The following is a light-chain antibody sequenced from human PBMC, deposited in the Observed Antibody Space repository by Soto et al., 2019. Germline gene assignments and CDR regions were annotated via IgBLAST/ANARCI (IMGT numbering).Light chain of an antibody. V-gene: IGLV1-40*01. Sequence: QSVLTQPPSVSGAPGQRVTISSTGSSSNIGAGYDVHWYQQLPGTAPKLLIYGNSNRPSGVPDRFSGSKSGTSASLAITGLRAEDEADYYCQSYDSSLSGWVFGGGTQLTVL. CDR3: QSYDSSLSGWV. CDR1: SSNIGAGYD. J-gene: IGLJ3*02. CDR2: GNS.